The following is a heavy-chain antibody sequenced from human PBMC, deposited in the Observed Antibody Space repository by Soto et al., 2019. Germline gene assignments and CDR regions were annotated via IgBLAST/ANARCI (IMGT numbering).Heavy chain of an antibody. D-gene: IGHD3-16*02. CDR3: ARQPTYRPFDF. CDR2: VYNSGST. V-gene: IGHV4-39*01. CDR1: GDSLSAGPYH. J-gene: IGHJ4*02. Sequence: QLQLQESGPGLVKPSETLSLTCSVSGDSLSAGPYHWGWIRQPPGKGLEWIGNVYNSGSTSYSPSLKSRVTISVDTSKNQFSLRLTSVTAADTAVYFCARQPTYRPFDFWGQGTLVTVSS.